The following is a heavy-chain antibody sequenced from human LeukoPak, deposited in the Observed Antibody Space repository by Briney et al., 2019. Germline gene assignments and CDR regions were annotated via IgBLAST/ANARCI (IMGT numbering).Heavy chain of an antibody. CDR1: GGSISSYY. Sequence: PSETLSLTCTVSGGSISSYYWSWIRQPPGKGLEWIASIYCSGSTYYNPSLKSRVTVSVDTSKSQFSLRLSSVTAADTAVYYCASGDGGTYWGQGTLVTVSS. V-gene: IGHV4-59*05. D-gene: IGHD4-23*01. J-gene: IGHJ4*02. CDR3: ASGDGGTY. CDR2: IYCSGST.